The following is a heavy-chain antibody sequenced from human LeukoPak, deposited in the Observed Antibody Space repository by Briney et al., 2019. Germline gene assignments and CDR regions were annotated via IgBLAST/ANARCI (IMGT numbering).Heavy chain of an antibody. CDR2: IYSGGST. J-gene: IGHJ4*02. D-gene: IGHD7-27*01. Sequence: GGSLRLSCAASGFTVSSNYMSWVRQAPGKGLEWVSIIYSGGSTYYADSVKGRFTISRDNSKNTLYLQMNSLRAEDAAVYYCATGQSAITGDGYYFDYWGQGTLVTVSS. CDR1: GFTVSSNY. CDR3: ATGQSAITGDGYYFDY. V-gene: IGHV3-53*01.